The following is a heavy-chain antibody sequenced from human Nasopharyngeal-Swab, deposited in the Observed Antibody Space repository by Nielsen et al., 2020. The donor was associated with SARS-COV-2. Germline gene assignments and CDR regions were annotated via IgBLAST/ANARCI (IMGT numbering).Heavy chain of an antibody. CDR3: AKHNSGWYFFDS. V-gene: IGHV3-23*01. D-gene: IGHD6-19*01. CDR2: ISGST. J-gene: IGHJ4*02. CDR1: GFTFSRFA. Sequence: GESLKISCVGSGFTFSRFAMSWVRQAPGKGLEWISVISGSTKYADSVKGRCTISRDDSKNTLYLQMNWLRVEDTAVYFCAKHNSGWYFFDSWGPGTLVTVSS.